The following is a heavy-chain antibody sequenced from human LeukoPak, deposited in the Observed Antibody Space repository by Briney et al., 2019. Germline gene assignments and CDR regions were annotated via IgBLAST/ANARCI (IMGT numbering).Heavy chain of an antibody. V-gene: IGHV3-53*01. Sequence: GGSLRLSCAASGFTVNNNFMSWVRQAPGKGLEWISVIYSGGSGGSTFYADSVKGRFTISRDTSKNTLYLQMNSLRVEDTAMYYCARRGNSGSYYVVPRQYYFDYWGQGTLVTVSS. J-gene: IGHJ4*02. CDR3: ARRGNSGSYYVVPRQYYFDY. CDR1: GFTVNNNF. D-gene: IGHD1-26*01. CDR2: IYSGGSGGST.